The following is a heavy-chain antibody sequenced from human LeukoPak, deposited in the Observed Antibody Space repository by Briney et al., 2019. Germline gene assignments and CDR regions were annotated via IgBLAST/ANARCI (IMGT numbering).Heavy chain of an antibody. CDR2: ISYDGSNK. CDR3: ARFYANEWALPH. J-gene: IGHJ4*02. CDR1: GFTFSSYA. Sequence: GGSLSLSCAASGFTFSSYAMHWVRQAPGKGLEWVALISYDGSNKYYAGSVKGRFTISRDNSKNTLSLQMNSLRTEDTAVYYCARFYANEWALPHWGQGTLVTVSS. D-gene: IGHD1-26*01. V-gene: IGHV3-30*04.